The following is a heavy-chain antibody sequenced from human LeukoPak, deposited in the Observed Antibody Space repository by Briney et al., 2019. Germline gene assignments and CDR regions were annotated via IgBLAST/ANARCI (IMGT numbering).Heavy chain of an antibody. V-gene: IGHV4-39*01. CDR1: GGSISSSGHS. CDR2: IYYTGRT. CDR3: AQSLGSSDWMGHWFDC. Sequence: SETLSLTCTVSGGSISSSGHSWGWIRQPPGKGLEWTGTIYYTGRTYYNPSLESRVTISVDTSKNQFSLRLSSVTAADTAVYYCAQSLGSSDWMGHWFDCWGQGMLVTVSS. J-gene: IGHJ5*01. D-gene: IGHD6-13*01.